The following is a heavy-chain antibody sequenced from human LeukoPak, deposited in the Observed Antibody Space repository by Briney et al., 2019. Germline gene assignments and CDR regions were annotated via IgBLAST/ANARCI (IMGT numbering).Heavy chain of an antibody. CDR3: ARLRGWTYGMDV. CDR2: ISSSGSTI. V-gene: IGHV3-48*03. CDR1: GFTFSSYE. D-gene: IGHD6-19*01. Sequence: GGSLRLSCAASGFTFSSYEMNWVRQAPGKGLEWVSYISSSGSTIYYADSVKGRFTISRDNAKNSLYLQMISLRAEDTAVYYCARLRGWTYGMDVWGQGTTVTVSS. J-gene: IGHJ6*02.